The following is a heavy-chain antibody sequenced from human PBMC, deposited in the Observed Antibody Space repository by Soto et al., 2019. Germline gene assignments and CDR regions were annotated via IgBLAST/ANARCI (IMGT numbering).Heavy chain of an antibody. V-gene: IGHV4-59*05. CDR1: GASISAYY. Sequence: SETLSLTCSVSGASISAYYWSWIRQPPGKGLEWIGSIYYSGSTYYNPSLKSRVTISVDTSKNQFSLKLSSVTAADTAVYYCARPRLWKNSAFDIWGQGTMVTVSS. J-gene: IGHJ3*02. CDR3: ARPRLWKNSAFDI. D-gene: IGHD5-18*01. CDR2: IYYSGST.